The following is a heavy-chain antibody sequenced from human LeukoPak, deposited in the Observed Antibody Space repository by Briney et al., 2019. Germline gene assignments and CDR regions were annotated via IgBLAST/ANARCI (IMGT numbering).Heavy chain of an antibody. CDR3: ARDCGIAVAAPYYYYGMDV. CDR2: IIPIFGTA. Sequence: ASVKVSCKASGGTFGSYAISWVRQAPGQGLEWMGGIIPIFGTANYAQKFQGRVTITADESTSTAYMELSSLRSEDTAVYYCARDCGIAVAAPYYYYGMDVWGQGTTVTVSS. V-gene: IGHV1-69*13. CDR1: GGTFGSYA. J-gene: IGHJ6*02. D-gene: IGHD6-19*01.